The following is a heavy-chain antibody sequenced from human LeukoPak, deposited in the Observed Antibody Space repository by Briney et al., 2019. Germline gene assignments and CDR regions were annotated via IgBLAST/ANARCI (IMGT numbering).Heavy chain of an antibody. D-gene: IGHD1-26*01. CDR1: GYTFTTCA. V-gene: IGHV1-18*01. CDR2: ISPYNGNT. J-gene: IGHJ4*02. CDR3: ATSSSGSYSLC. Sequence: GASVKVSCKASGYTFTTCAISWVRQAPGQGLEWMGRISPYNGNTNYIQKVQGRVTLTTDTSTSTAYMELSSLRSEDTAVYYCATSSSGSYSLCWGQGTLVTVSS.